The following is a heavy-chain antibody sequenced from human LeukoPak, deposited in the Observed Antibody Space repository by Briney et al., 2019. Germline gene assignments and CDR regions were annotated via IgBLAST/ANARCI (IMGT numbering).Heavy chain of an antibody. J-gene: IGHJ4*02. CDR3: MVRGVIGYYFDY. D-gene: IGHD3-10*01. CDR1: GGSISSSSYY. CDR2: IYYSGST. V-gene: IGHV4-39*01. Sequence: SETLSLTCTVSGGSISSSSYYWGWIRQPPGEGVEWIGSIYYSGSTYYNPSLKSRVTISVDTSKNQFSLKLSSVTAADTAVYYCMVRGVIGYYFDYWGQGTLVTVSS.